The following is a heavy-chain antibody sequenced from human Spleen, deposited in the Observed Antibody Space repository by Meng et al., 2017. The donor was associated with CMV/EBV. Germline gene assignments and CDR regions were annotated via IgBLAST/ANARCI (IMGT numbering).Heavy chain of an antibody. J-gene: IGHJ6*02. D-gene: IGHD3-3*01. CDR1: GYTFTDYY. V-gene: IGHV1-2*02. CDR3: ARPNYDFWSGYENDYYYYGMDV. Sequence: ASVKVSCKASGYTFTDYYTHWVRQAPGQGLEWMGWINPNSGGTTYAQKFQGRVTMTRDTPISTVYMELSRLRSDDTAVYYCARPNYDFWSGYENDYYYYGMDVWGQGTTVTVSS. CDR2: INPNSGGT.